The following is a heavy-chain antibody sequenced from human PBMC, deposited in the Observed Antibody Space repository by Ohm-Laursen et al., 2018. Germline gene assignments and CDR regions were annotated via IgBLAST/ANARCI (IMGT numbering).Heavy chain of an antibody. D-gene: IGHD1-14*01. CDR1: GFTLNSHW. Sequence: GSLRLSCAASGFTLNSHWMHWVRQGPGEGLVWVSRITSDGTGTAYADSVRGRFTISRDTAKNTLYLQMNSLRVEDTAVYYCARNPYDYWGQGTLVTVSS. CDR2: ITSDGTGT. CDR3: ARNPYDY. V-gene: IGHV3-74*01. J-gene: IGHJ4*02.